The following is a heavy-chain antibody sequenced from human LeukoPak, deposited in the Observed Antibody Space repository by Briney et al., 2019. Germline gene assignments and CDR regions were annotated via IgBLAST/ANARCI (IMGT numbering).Heavy chain of an antibody. J-gene: IGHJ6*03. V-gene: IGHV3-9*01. Sequence: PGGSLRLSCAGSGFTFDEHAMHWVRQAPGKGLEWVSGISWNSGSIAYADSVKGRITISRDNAKNLLFLQMSSLRAADTALYYCVKGHCSSSSCFPNYYYYMDVWGTGTTVTVSS. CDR3: VKGHCSSSSCFPNYYYYMDV. CDR1: GFTFDEHA. CDR2: ISWNSGSI. D-gene: IGHD2-15*01.